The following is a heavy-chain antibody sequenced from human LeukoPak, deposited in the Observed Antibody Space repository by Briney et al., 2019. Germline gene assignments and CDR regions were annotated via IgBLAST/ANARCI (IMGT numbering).Heavy chain of an antibody. J-gene: IGHJ1*01. CDR2: IIPILGIA. Sequence: SVKVSCKASGGTFSSYAISWVRQAPGQGLEWMGRIIPILGIANYAQKFQGRVTITADKSTSTAYMELSSLRSEDTAVYYCASTKTLGYCSSTSCYSGYFQHWGQGTLVTVSS. D-gene: IGHD2-2*02. V-gene: IGHV1-69*04. CDR3: ASTKTLGYCSSTSCYSGYFQH. CDR1: GGTFSSYA.